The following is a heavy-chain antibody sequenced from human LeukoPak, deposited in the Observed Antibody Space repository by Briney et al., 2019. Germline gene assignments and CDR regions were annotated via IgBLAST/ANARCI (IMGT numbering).Heavy chain of an antibody. J-gene: IGHJ4*02. D-gene: IGHD3-10*01. CDR2: ISYDGDNK. Sequence: PGGSLRLSCEASGFTFIGYGMHWVRQAPGKVLEWVAFISYDGDNKVYADSVKGRSTLSRDNSKNTLYLQMNSLRAEDTAVYYCARGPIAGESSHYFDYWGQGTLVTASS. CDR1: GFTFIGYG. V-gene: IGHV3-30*03. CDR3: ARGPIAGESSHYFDY.